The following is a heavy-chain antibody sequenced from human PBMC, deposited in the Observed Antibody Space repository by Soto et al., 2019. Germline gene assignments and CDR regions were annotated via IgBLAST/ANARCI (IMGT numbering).Heavy chain of an antibody. CDR3: ARDKYYDFWSGYLAP. CDR2: ISSNGGST. Sequence: EVQLVESGGGLVQPGGSLRLSCAASGFTFSSYAMHWVRQAPGKGLEYVSAISSNGGSTYYANSVKGRFTISRDNSKNTLYLQMGSLRAEYMSVYYCARDKYYDFWSGYLAPWGQGTLVTVSS. V-gene: IGHV3-64*01. J-gene: IGHJ5*02. CDR1: GFTFSSYA. D-gene: IGHD3-3*01.